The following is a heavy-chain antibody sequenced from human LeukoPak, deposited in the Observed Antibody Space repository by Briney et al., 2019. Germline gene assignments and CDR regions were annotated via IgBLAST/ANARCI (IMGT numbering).Heavy chain of an antibody. CDR3: AKSNWNDRGYFVY. Sequence: PGGSLRLSCAASEFTFSNYAMIWVRQAPGKGLEWVSGISGSGGTTYYADAVKGRFTISRDNSKNTLYLQMNSLRAEDTAVYYCAKSNWNDRGYFVYWGQGTLVTVSS. J-gene: IGHJ4*02. V-gene: IGHV3-23*01. CDR1: EFTFSNYA. D-gene: IGHD1-1*01. CDR2: ISGSGGTT.